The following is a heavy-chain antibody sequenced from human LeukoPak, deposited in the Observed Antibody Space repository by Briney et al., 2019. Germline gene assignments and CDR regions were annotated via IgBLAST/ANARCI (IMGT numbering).Heavy chain of an antibody. J-gene: IGHJ4*02. CDR1: GFTFSGSA. CDR2: IRSKANSYAT. V-gene: IGHV3-73*01. Sequence: PGGSLRLSCAASGFTFSGSAMHWVRQASGKGLEWVGRIRSKANSYATAYAASVKGRFTISRDDSKNTAYLQMNSLKTEDTAVYYWTRLGPTGFDYGGQGTLVTVS. CDR3: TRLGPTGFDY. D-gene: IGHD1-26*01.